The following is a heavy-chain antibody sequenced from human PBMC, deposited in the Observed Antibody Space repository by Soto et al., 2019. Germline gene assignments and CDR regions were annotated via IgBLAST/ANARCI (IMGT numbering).Heavy chain of an antibody. J-gene: IGHJ4*02. CDR3: ARESRSELGTVEY. Sequence: QVRLQESGPGLVKPSETLSLTCTVSGASISNYYWSWIRQAAGKGLECLGRIYASGTTTYNPSLSSRVTMSFDTSKNQFSLNLKSVTAADTAVYYCARESRSELGTVEYWGQGTLVTVSS. V-gene: IGHV4-4*07. CDR2: IYASGTT. D-gene: IGHD1-1*01. CDR1: GASISNYY.